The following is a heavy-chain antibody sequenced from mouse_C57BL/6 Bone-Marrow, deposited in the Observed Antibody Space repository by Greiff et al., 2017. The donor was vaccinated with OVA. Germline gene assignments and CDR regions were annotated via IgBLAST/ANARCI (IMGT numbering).Heavy chain of an antibody. Sequence: QVQLQQSGAELVKPGASVKMSCKASGYTFTSSWITWVKQRPGQGLEWIGDIYPGSGSTNYNEKFKSKATLAVDPSSLTAYMQLSSLTSEDSAVYYCARRGLLRSYYYAIDYWGQGTSVTVSS. V-gene: IGHV1-55*01. D-gene: IGHD1-1*01. J-gene: IGHJ4*01. CDR1: GYTFTSSW. CDR2: IYPGSGST. CDR3: ARRGLLRSYYYAIDY.